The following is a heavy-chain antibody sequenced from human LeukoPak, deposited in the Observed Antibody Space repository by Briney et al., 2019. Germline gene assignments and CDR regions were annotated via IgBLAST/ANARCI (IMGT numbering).Heavy chain of an antibody. CDR1: GGSISSYY. CDR2: IYYSGST. J-gene: IGHJ6*04. Sequence: SETLSLTCTVSGGSISSYYWSWIRQPPGKGLEWIGYIYYSGSTNYNPSLKSRVTISVDTSKNQFSLKLSSVTAADTAVYYCARVSYYGSGSYWDVWGKGTTVTISS. CDR3: ARVSYYGSGSYWDV. V-gene: IGHV4-59*01. D-gene: IGHD3-10*01.